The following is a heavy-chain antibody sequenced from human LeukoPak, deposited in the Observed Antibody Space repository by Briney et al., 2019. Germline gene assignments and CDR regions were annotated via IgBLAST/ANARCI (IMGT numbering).Heavy chain of an antibody. CDR1: GFTFDDYA. J-gene: IGHJ4*02. CDR3: AKARWEPNFDY. V-gene: IGHV3-43*02. D-gene: IGHD1-26*01. Sequence: GGSPRLSCAASGFTFDDYAMHWVRQGPGKSLEWVSLINENGDIAYYGDSVRGRFTVSRDNAKNSLYLQMNSLTTEDTALYYCAKARWEPNFDYWGQGTLVTVSS. CDR2: INENGDIA.